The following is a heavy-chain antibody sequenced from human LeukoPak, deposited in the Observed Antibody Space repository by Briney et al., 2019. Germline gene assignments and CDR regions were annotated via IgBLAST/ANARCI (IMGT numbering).Heavy chain of an antibody. Sequence: RSLRLSCTASGFTFSDYALSWLRQAPGKGLEWVGFIRSNPYSGTTEYAASVKGIFTISRDDSKSIAYLQMNSLKTEDTAVYSCTRYVWGSYRTLAVYYFDYWGQGTWSPSPQ. V-gene: IGHV3-49*03. J-gene: IGHJ4*02. CDR1: GFTFSDYA. CDR2: IRSNPYSGTT. CDR3: TRYVWGSYRTLAVYYFDY. D-gene: IGHD3-16*02.